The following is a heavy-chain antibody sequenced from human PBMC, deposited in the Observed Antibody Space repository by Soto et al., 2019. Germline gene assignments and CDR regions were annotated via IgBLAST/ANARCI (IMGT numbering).Heavy chain of an antibody. J-gene: IGHJ6*02. CDR3: ARELRFGEDYYGMDV. CDR2: IYYSGST. V-gene: IGHV4-31*03. Sequence: QVQLQESGPGLVKPSQTLSLTCTVSGGSISSGGYYWSWIRQHPGKGLEWIGYIYYSGSTYYNPSLKSRVTISVDTSKNQFSMKLSSVTAADTAVYYCARELRFGEDYYGMDVWGQGTTVTVSS. CDR1: GGSISSGGYY. D-gene: IGHD3-10*01.